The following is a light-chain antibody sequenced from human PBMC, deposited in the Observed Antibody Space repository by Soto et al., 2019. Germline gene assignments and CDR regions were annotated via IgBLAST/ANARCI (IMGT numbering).Light chain of an antibody. Sequence: QSVLTQPPSVSGAPGQRVTISCTGSRYNIGAGYDVHWYQQLPGTAPKLLIYDNINRPSGVPDRFSGSKSGASASLAITGLQAEDEADYYCQSYDTSLSVGVFGGGTKVTVL. J-gene: IGLJ3*02. CDR2: DNI. CDR3: QSYDTSLSVGV. CDR1: RYNIGAGYD. V-gene: IGLV1-40*01.